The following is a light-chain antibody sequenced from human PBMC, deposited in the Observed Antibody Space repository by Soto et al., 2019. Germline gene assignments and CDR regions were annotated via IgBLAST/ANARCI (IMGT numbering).Light chain of an antibody. J-gene: IGKJ2*01. Sequence: EIVLTQSPGALSLSPGERATLSCRVSQSVSNTYLGWYQQKPGQAPRLLIDGTSNRASGIPDRFSGSGSGTEVTLTISSLEHEDFVVYYCQQYGSSPPDTLGQGTKLEIK. V-gene: IGKV3-20*01. CDR1: QSVSNTY. CDR3: QQYGSSPPDT. CDR2: GTS.